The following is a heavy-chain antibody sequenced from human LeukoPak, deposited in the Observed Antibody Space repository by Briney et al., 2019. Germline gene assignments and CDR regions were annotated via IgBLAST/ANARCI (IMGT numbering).Heavy chain of an antibody. CDR1: GYIFSGYW. J-gene: IGHJ4*02. CDR2: INPNSGNT. V-gene: IGHV1-2*02. D-gene: IGHD1-1*01. CDR3: AREMRPATTTLVAY. Sequence: ASVTVSCKASGYIFSGYWIHWVRQAPGQGLEWMGFINPNSGNTNYAQKFQGRVTMTRDTSISTAYMELSSLTSDDTAVYYCAREMRPATTTLVAYWGQGTLVTVSS.